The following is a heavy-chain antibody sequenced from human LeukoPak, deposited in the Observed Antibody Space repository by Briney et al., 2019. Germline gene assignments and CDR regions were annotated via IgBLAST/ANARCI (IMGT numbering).Heavy chain of an antibody. Sequence: PSETLSLTCTVSGGSISTYYWSWIRQPPGKGLEWIGYIYHSGSTKYNPSLKSRVTISVDTSKNQFSLKLSSVTAADTAVYYCARSSGDYGDWAFDYWGQGTLVTVSS. J-gene: IGHJ4*02. V-gene: IGHV4-59*01. CDR1: GGSISTYY. CDR2: IYHSGST. CDR3: ARSSGDYGDWAFDY. D-gene: IGHD4-17*01.